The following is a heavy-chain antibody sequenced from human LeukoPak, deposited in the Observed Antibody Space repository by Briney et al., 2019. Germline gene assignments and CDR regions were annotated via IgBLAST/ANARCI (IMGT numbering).Heavy chain of an antibody. CDR2: IRYDGSNK. CDR1: GFTFSAYD. D-gene: IGHD3-16*01. Sequence: GGSLRLSCAASGFTFSAYDMHWVRQAPGKGLEWVAFIRYDGSNKYYADSVKGRFTISRDNSKNTLFLQMNSLRAADTAVYYCAKDLMGGLGGYWGQGTLVTVSS. V-gene: IGHV3-30*02. J-gene: IGHJ4*02. CDR3: AKDLMGGLGGY.